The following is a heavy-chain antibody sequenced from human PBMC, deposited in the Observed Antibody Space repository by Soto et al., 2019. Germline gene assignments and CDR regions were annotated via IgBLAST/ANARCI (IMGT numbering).Heavy chain of an antibody. CDR1: GGSISSGDYS. CDR2: IYQSGSA. Sequence: QQQLQESGSGLVRPSQTLSLTCAVSGGSISSGDYSWSWIRQPPGKGLAWIGYIYQSGSAYYNPSLKSRVTISLDRSKNHFSLKLTSVTAADTAVYYCARLGNCRGGSCYPNWFDPWGQGTLVTVAS. V-gene: IGHV4-30-2*01. J-gene: IGHJ5*02. CDR3: ARLGNCRGGSCYPNWFDP. D-gene: IGHD2-15*01.